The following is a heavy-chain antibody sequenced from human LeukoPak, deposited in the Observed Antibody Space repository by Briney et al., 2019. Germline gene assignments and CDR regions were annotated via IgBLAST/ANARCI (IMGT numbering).Heavy chain of an antibody. CDR3: ARYRFTDCSSTSCPTDYYYYYYMDV. CDR2: IYYSGST. CDR1: GGSISSYY. D-gene: IGHD2-2*01. V-gene: IGHV4-59*01. Sequence: SETLSLTCTVSGGSISSYYWSWIRQPPGKGLEWIGYIYYSGSTNYNPSLKSRVTISVDTSKNQFSLKLSSVTAADTAVYYCARYRFTDCSSTSCPTDYYYYYYMDVWGKGTTVTVSS. J-gene: IGHJ6*03.